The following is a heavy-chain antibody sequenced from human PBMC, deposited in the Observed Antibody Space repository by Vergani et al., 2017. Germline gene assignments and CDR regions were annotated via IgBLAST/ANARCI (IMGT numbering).Heavy chain of an antibody. D-gene: IGHD2-2*02. CDR2: IYPDDSDT. V-gene: IGHV5-51*06. CDR1: GYNFPNYW. CDR3: ARRPLLCSGIPNCYRGNWFFDL. Sequence: EVQLVQSGAELKKPGESLKISCQGSGYNFPNYWIGWVRQMPGKGLEWMGSIYPDDSDTRYSPSFQGQVTISGDKSITTAYLQWSSLSASDTALYYCARRPLLCSGIPNCYRGNWFFDLWGRGTLVTVSS. J-gene: IGHJ2*01.